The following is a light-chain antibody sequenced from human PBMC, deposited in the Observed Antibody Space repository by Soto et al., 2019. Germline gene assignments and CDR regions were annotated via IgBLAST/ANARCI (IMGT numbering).Light chain of an antibody. CDR2: AAS. CDR1: QSVSGN. V-gene: IGKV3-15*01. J-gene: IGKJ2*01. CDR3: QQYNNWPPYT. Sequence: VLMTQSPDTLSVSPGESATLSCRASQSVSGNLAWYQQKPGQAPRLLIYAASTRATGIPARFSGSGSGTELTLTISSLQSEDFAVYYCQQYNNWPPYTFGQGTKLEIK.